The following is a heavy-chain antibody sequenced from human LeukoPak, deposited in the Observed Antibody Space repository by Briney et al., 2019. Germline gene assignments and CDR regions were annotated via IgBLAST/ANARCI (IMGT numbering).Heavy chain of an antibody. J-gene: IGHJ4*02. CDR3: ARHGGSSGAFDY. CDR1: GGSISSYY. Sequence: SETLSLTCSVSGGSISSYYWSWIRQPPGKGLEWIGYIYYSGSTNHNPSLKSRVTISVDTSKNQVSLKLSSVTAADTAVYYCARHGGSSGAFDYWGQGTLVTVSS. CDR2: IYYSGST. D-gene: IGHD6-6*01. V-gene: IGHV4-59*08.